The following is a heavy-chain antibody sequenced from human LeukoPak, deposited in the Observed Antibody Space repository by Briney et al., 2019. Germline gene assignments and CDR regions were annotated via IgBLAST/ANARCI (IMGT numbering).Heavy chain of an antibody. J-gene: IGHJ4*02. D-gene: IGHD6-19*01. CDR2: IGIRGDT. Sequence: GGSLRLSCAASGFTFIDYDMHWVRQAIGKGLEWVSAIGIRGDTHYSGSVKGRFTISRENAESYLYLQMNSLRAEDTAVYYCARGGIQVSGIDEFDYWGQGTLVTVSS. V-gene: IGHV3-13*01. CDR3: ARGGIQVSGIDEFDY. CDR1: GFTFIDYD.